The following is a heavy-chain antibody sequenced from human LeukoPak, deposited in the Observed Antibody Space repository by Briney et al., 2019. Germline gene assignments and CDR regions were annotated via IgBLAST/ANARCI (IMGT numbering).Heavy chain of an antibody. CDR2: IKSKTDGGTT. CDR1: GFTFSNAW. Sequence: GGSLRLSCAASGFTFSNAWMNWVRQAPGKGLEWVGRIKSKTDGGTTDYAAPVKGRFTISRDDSKNTLYLQMNSLKTEDTAVYYCTTEGGYDSSGSNDYWGQGTLVTVSS. V-gene: IGHV3-15*07. J-gene: IGHJ4*02. CDR3: TTEGGYDSSGSNDY. D-gene: IGHD3-22*01.